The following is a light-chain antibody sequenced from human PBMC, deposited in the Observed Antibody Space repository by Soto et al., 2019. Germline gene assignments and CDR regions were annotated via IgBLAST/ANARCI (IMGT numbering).Light chain of an antibody. CDR3: QQYSVYWT. V-gene: IGKV1-5*01. Sequence: DIQMTQSPSTLSASVGDRVTVTCRASQSISGWLAWYQQKPGKAPKLLIYNASSLKSGVPSRFSGSGSGTEFTLTINSLQPDDFATYYCQQYSVYWTFGQGTKVDIK. CDR2: NAS. J-gene: IGKJ1*01. CDR1: QSISGW.